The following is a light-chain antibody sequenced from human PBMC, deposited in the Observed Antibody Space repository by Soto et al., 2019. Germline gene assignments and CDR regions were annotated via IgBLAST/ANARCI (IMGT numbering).Light chain of an antibody. J-gene: IGLJ1*01. Sequence: SYELTQPPSLSVAPGQTARIPCGGDNIERKSVHWYQQKPGQAPVLVVHNDRDRPSGIPERFSGSNSGNTATLTIARVEAGDEADYYCQVWDSVDDPNYVFGTGTKVTVL. CDR3: QVWDSVDDPNYV. CDR2: NDR. CDR1: NIERKS. V-gene: IGLV3-21*02.